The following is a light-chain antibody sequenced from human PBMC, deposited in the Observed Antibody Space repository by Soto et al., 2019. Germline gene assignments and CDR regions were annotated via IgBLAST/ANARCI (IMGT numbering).Light chain of an antibody. CDR1: QSVSSN. CDR3: QQYNNWPPYA. V-gene: IGKV3-15*01. CDR2: GAS. Sequence: EIVMTQSPATLSVSPGERATLSCRASQSVSSNLDWYQQKSGQAPRLLIYGASTRATGIPARFSGSGSVTEFTLTISSLQSEDFAVYYCQQYNNWPPYAFGQVTKLEIK. J-gene: IGKJ2*01.